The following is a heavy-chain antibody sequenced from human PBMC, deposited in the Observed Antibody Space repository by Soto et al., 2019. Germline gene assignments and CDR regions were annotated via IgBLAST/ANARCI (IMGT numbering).Heavy chain of an antibody. CDR3: VRDQLYYYDIFGRPLNGFDI. J-gene: IGHJ3*02. CDR2: ISYDGSNK. CDR1: GFTFSSYA. Sequence: GGSLRLSCAASGFTFSSYAMHWVRQAPGKGLEWVAVISYDGSNKYYADSVKGRFTISRDNSKNTLYLQMNSLGAEDTALYYCVRDQLYYYDIFGRPLNGFDIWGQGTMVTVSS. D-gene: IGHD3-22*01. V-gene: IGHV3-30-3*01.